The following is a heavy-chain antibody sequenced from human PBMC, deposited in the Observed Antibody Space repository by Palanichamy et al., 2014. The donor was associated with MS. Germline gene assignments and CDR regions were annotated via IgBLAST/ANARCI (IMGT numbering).Heavy chain of an antibody. J-gene: IGHJ4*02. CDR2: LYEDGST. D-gene: IGHD1-14*01. CDR3: ASGRRTSNPYFDY. CDR1: GYSISSGYY. Sequence: VHGTPSETLSLTCTVSGYSISSGYYWGWIRQPPGKGLEWIGSLYEDGSTYYNPSLNSRVTTSVDTSKNQFSLKLNSVTAADTAVYYCASGRRTSNPYFDYWGRGSLVTVSS. V-gene: IGHV4-38-2*02.